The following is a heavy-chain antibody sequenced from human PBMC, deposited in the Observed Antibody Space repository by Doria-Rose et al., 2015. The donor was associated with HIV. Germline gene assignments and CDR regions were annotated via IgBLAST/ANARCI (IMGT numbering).Heavy chain of an antibody. CDR1: GGSISHYY. CDR3: ARVLSGTYDY. CDR2: IFYTGST. D-gene: IGHD1-26*01. V-gene: IGHV4-59*01. Sequence: QVQLQESGPGLVKPSETLSLTCSVSGGSISHYYWSWIRQPPGKGLEYTGDIFYTGSTNYSPSLKGRVSISIDTSKNKFSLRLSSVTAADTAVYYCARVLSGTYDYWGQGTLVTVSS. J-gene: IGHJ4*02.